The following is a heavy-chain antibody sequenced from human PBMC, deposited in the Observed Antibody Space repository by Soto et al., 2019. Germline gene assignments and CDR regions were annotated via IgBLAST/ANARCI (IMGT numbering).Heavy chain of an antibody. CDR3: ARRWVYCSSTRCLRDYYYGMDV. CDR2: IYYSGST. V-gene: IGHV4-39*01. J-gene: IGHJ6*02. D-gene: IGHD2-2*01. Sequence: PSETLSLTCTVSGGSISSSSYYWGWIRQPPGKGLEWIGSIYYSGSTYYNPSLKSRVTISVDTSKNQFSLKLSSVTAADTAVYYCARRWVYCSSTRCLRDYYYGMDVWGQGTTVTVSS. CDR1: GGSISSSSYY.